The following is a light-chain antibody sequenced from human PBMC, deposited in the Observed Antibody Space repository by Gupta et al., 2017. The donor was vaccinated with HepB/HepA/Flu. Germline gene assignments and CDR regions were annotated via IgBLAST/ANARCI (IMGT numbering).Light chain of an antibody. CDR2: AAS. J-gene: IGKJ1*01. CDR3: QKEDSAPWT. Sequence: GYRVTITCRASQGISNFLAWYQQKPGKIPKLLIFAASTLQSGVPSRFSGSGFGTDFTLTISSLQPEDVATYYCQKEDSAPWTFGQGTKVEIK. V-gene: IGKV1-27*01. CDR1: QGISNF.